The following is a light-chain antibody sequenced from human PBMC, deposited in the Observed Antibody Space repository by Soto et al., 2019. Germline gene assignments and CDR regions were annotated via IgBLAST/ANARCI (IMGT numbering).Light chain of an antibody. CDR3: QHKYCTLSIT. Sequence: DLQMTQSPSSLSASVGARVTITCRASQSISSYLNWYQQKPGKAPKLLFYAASSLQSGVPSRFSGSGSGTHFTLTHSSLQPEDIATYYYQHKYCTLSITFSQRTRLETK. V-gene: IGKV1-39*01. J-gene: IGKJ5*01. CDR2: AAS. CDR1: QSISSY.